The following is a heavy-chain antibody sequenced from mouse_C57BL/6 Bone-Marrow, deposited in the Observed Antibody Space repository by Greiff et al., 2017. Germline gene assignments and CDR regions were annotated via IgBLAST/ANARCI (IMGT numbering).Heavy chain of an antibody. CDR3: TTDYYGSSSYYYAMDY. D-gene: IGHD1-1*01. CDR2: IDPENGDT. V-gene: IGHV14-4*01. Sequence: VQLQQSGAELVRPGASVKLSCTASGFNIKDDYMHWVKQRPEQGLEWIGWIDPENGDTEYASKFQGKATIIADTSSNTAYLQLSSLTSEDTAVYYCTTDYYGSSSYYYAMDYWGQGTSVTVSS. CDR1: GFNIKDDY. J-gene: IGHJ4*01.